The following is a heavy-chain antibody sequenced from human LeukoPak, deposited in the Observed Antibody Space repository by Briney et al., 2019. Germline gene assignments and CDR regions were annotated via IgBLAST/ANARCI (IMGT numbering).Heavy chain of an antibody. V-gene: IGHV4-59*01. J-gene: IGHJ5*02. D-gene: IGHD3-10*01. CDR3: AKNGGYYYGSGNWFDP. CDR2: IYYSGNT. Sequence: SETLSLTCSVSGGSISSYYWNWLRQSPGKGLEWIGYIYYSGNTNYNPSLKSRVTISVDTSKNQFSLKLSSVTAADTAVYYCAKNGGYYYGSGNWFDPWGQGTLVTVSS. CDR1: GGSISSYY.